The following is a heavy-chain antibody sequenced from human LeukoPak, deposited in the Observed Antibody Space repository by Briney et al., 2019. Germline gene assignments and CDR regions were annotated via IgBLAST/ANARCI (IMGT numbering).Heavy chain of an antibody. V-gene: IGHV3-74*01. CDR3: AKGLRTGVGPYMGYHYYMDV. CDR2: ISSDGSIT. J-gene: IGHJ6*03. CDR1: GITFSGYA. D-gene: IGHD3-16*01. Sequence: SGGSLRLSCAASGITFSGYAMHWVRQAPGKGLVWVSRISSDGSITSYADSVKGRFTISRDNSYNTVSLQMNSLRDEDTGVYYCAKGLRTGVGPYMGYHYYMDVWGKGATVTVSS.